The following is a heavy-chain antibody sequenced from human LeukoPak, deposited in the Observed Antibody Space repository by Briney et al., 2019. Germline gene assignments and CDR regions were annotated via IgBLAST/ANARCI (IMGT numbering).Heavy chain of an antibody. J-gene: IGHJ6*03. Sequence: SETLSLTCAVYGGSFSGYYWSWIRQPPGKGLEWSGEINHSGSTNYNPSLKSRVTISVDTSKNQFSLKLSSVTAADTAVYYCAGCSGGSWGFYYYYYMDVWGKGTTVTISS. CDR2: INHSGST. CDR1: GGSFSGYY. CDR3: AGCSGGSWGFYYYYYMDV. V-gene: IGHV4-34*01. D-gene: IGHD2-15*01.